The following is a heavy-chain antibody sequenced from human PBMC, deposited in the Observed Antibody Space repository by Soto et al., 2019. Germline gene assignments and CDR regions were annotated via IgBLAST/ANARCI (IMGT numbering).Heavy chain of an antibody. V-gene: IGHV3-23*01. Sequence: EVQLLDSGGGLVQPGGSLRLSCAASGFTFSSYAMSWVRQAPGKGLEWVSSISVGGDSTYYADSVKGRFTFSRDNSKNTLHLQMNSLSAEDTAVYYCAKKYYFDQWGQGTLVTVSS. D-gene: IGHD6-6*01. CDR2: ISVGGDST. CDR3: AKKYYFDQ. J-gene: IGHJ4*02. CDR1: GFTFSSYA.